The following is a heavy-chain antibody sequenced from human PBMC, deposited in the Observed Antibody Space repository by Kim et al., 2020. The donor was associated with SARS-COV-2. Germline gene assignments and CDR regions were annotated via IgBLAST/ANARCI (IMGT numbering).Heavy chain of an antibody. V-gene: IGHV4-34*01. CDR1: GGSFSRYY. CDR2: VNHSGRA. J-gene: IGHJ1*01. CDR3: ARGHSLGIPEIGTQNAEYFPP. Sequence: SETLSLTCAVYGGSFSRYYWTWIRQPPGKGLEWIGEVNHSGRANYNPSLKSRVTLSVDSSKNQVSLNLSSVTAADTAVYYCARGHSLGIPEIGTQNAEYFPPWAQGTLLTVSS. D-gene: IGHD3-16*01.